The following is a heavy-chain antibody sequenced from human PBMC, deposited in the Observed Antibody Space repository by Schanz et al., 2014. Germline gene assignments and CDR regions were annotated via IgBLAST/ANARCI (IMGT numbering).Heavy chain of an antibody. J-gene: IGHJ3*01. CDR1: GFTVSSNY. D-gene: IGHD2-21*01. V-gene: IGHV3-53*01. CDR2: VYMSAAST. CDR3: ARDEGRDGYNLAFDV. Sequence: EVQLVESGGGLIQPGGSLRLSCAVSGFTVSSNYMSWVRQAPGKGLEWVSTVYMSAASTRYADSVKGRFIISRDSSKNTLFLQMNSLRADDTAIYFCARDEGRDGYNLAFDVWGQGTLVTVSS.